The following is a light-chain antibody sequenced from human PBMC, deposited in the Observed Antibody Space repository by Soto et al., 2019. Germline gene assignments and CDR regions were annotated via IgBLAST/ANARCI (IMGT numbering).Light chain of an antibody. CDR2: DVN. CDR3: FSYTSSGTFL. CDR1: SSDVGGHNY. J-gene: IGLJ2*01. V-gene: IGLV2-14*03. Sequence: QSVLTQPASVSGSPGQSITISCTGTSSDVGGHNYVSWYQQHPGKAPKLIIFDVNNRPSGISNRFSGSKSGNTASLTISGLQAEDEADYYCFSYTSSGTFLFGGGTKLTVL.